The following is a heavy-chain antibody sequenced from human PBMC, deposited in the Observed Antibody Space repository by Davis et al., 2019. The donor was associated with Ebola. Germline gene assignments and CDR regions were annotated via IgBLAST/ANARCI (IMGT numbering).Heavy chain of an antibody. V-gene: IGHV3-7*01. D-gene: IGHD6-19*01. Sequence: GGSLRLSCAASGFSFSSYYMTWVRQAPGKGLEWVANIKPDGSAEAYVDSVKGRFTISRDNAKNSLSLQMSSLRAEDTALYYCAFFGYSSGWYLNFDFRGQGTLVTVSS. J-gene: IGHJ4*02. CDR3: AFFGYSSGWYLNFDF. CDR1: GFSFSSYY. CDR2: IKPDGSAE.